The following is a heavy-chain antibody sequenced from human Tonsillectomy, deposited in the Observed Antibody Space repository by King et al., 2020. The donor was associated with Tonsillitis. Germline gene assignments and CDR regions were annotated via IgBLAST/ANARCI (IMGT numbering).Heavy chain of an antibody. CDR3: VRAGWLQQFDY. Sequence: VQLVESGGGVVQPGRSLRLSCAASGFTFSSYVMHWVRQAPGKGLEWVAFISYDGTNKYYADSVKGRFTISRDNSKNTVYLQMNSLKPEDTAVYYCVRAGWLQQFDYWGQGTLVTVSS. D-gene: IGHD5-24*01. CDR1: GFTFSSYV. J-gene: IGHJ4*02. CDR2: ISYDGTNK. V-gene: IGHV3-30-3*01.